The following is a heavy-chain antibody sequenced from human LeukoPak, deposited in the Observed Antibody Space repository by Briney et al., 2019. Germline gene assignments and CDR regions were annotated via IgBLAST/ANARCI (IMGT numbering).Heavy chain of an antibody. J-gene: IGHJ6*04. CDR2: ISSSSYI. CDR3: ARDLGATVVDV. CDR1: GFTFSSYS. D-gene: IGHD5-12*01. Sequence: GGSLRLSCAASGFTFSSYSMNWVRQAPGKGLEWVSSISSSSYIYYADSVKGRFTISRDNAKNSLYLQMNSLRAEDTAVYYCARDLGATVVDVWGKGTTVTVSS. V-gene: IGHV3-21*01.